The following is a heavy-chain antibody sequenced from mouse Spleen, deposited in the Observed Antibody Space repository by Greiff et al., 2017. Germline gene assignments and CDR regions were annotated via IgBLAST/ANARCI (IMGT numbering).Heavy chain of an antibody. CDR2: IDPANGNT. CDR1: GFNIKNTY. J-gene: IGHJ4*01. Sequence: EVQLVESVAELVRPGASVKLSCTASGFNIKNTYMHWVKQRPEQGLEWIGRIDPANGNTKYAPKFQGKATITADTSSNTAYLQLSSLTSEDTAIYYCARGHGDLYYAMDYWGQGTSVTVSS. V-gene: IGHV14-3*01. CDR3: ARGHGDLYYAMDY. D-gene: IGHD2-13*01.